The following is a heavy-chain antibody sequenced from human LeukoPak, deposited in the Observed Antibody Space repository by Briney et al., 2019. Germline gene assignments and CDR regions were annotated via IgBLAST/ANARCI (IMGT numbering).Heavy chain of an antibody. CDR2: IHYSGST. Sequence: SETLSLTCTVSGGSISTYYWSWIRQPPGKGLEWIAYIHYSGSTNYNPSLKSRVTISVDTSKKHLSLKLSSETAADTAVYYCAKFGGSFAFLDYWGQGTLVTVSS. J-gene: IGHJ4*02. V-gene: IGHV4-59*01. D-gene: IGHD1-26*01. CDR3: AKFGGSFAFLDY. CDR1: GGSISTYY.